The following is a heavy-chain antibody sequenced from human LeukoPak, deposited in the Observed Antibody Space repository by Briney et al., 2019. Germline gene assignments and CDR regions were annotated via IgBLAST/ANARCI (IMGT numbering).Heavy chain of an antibody. CDR1: GGSIRCSH. V-gene: IGHV4-4*07. D-gene: IGHD7-27*01. J-gene: IGHJ5*02. CDR2: IYNSGGT. CDR3: ASDLTVPPYNWFDP. Sequence: SDTLSLTCTVSGGSIRCSHWSWIRQPAGKGLEWIAIIYNSGGTNYNPSLKSRVPFSRDTSKNQLSLTRTSVTAADTAVYYCASDLTVPPYNWFDPWGQGALVTVSS.